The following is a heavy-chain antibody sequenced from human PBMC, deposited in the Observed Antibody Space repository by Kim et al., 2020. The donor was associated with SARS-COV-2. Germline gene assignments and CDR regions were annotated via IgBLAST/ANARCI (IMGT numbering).Heavy chain of an antibody. CDR3: ARHRAAALNWFDP. J-gene: IGHJ5*02. D-gene: IGHD6-13*01. V-gene: IGHV4-39*01. Sequence: YNPSLKSRVTISVDTSKNQFSLKLSSVTAADTAVYYCARHRAAALNWFDPWGQGTLVTVSS.